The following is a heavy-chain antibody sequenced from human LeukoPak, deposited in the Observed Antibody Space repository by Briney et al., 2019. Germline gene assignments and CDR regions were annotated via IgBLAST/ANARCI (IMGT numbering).Heavy chain of an antibody. Sequence: GGSLRHSRAAPGFTFSSYEKKLGRPAPGKGVGWVSYISSSGSTIYYADSMKGRFTISRDNAKNSLYLQMNSLRAEDTAVYYCARGGYPLYYFDYWGQGTLVTVSS. CDR1: GFTFSSYE. V-gene: IGHV3-48*03. CDR3: ARGGYPLYYFDY. J-gene: IGHJ4*02. D-gene: IGHD3-22*01. CDR2: ISSSGSTI.